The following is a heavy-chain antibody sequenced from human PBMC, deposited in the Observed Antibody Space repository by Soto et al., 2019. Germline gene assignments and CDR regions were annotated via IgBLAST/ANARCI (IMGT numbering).Heavy chain of an antibody. V-gene: IGHV1-69*02. J-gene: IGHJ4*02. CDR2: IIPILGIA. Sequence: QVPLVQSGAEVKKPGSSVKVSCKASGGTFSSYTISWVRQAPGQGLEWMGRIIPILGIANYAQKFQGRVTITADKSTSTAYMELSSLRSEDTAVYYCARGGIGGDGYNLGYDYWGQGTLVTVSS. CDR1: GGTFSSYT. CDR3: ARGGIGGDGYNLGYDY. D-gene: IGHD5-12*01.